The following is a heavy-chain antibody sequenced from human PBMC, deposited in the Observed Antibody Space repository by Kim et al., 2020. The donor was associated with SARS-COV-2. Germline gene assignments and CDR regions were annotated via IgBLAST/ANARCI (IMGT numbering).Heavy chain of an antibody. J-gene: IGHJ4*02. CDR3: ATVREGSGSYLAF. V-gene: IGHV3-30*10. Sequence: YTDSVKGRFTNSRDTSKPTLFLQIISLRAEDTAVYYCATVREGSGSYLAFWGQGIRVTVSS. D-gene: IGHD3-10*01.